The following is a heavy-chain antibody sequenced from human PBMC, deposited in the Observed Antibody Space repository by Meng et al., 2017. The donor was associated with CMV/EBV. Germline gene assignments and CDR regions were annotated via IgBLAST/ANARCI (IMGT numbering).Heavy chain of an antibody. D-gene: IGHD3-22*01. CDR1: GRPIGSGDYY. CDR2: ICYRVST. Sequence: SGPGLVNASQTLSRSCVVSGRPIGSGDYYWSWIRQPAVKCLEWCGDICYRVSTYYTPSLESPVTISLDTFPNQFSLNWSSVPAAGTPVYYWTRLSGSGPASTGYHYAFDSWGQGTLVTVSS. V-gene: IGHV4-30-4*08. CDR3: TRLSGSGPASTGYHYAFDS. J-gene: IGHJ4*02.